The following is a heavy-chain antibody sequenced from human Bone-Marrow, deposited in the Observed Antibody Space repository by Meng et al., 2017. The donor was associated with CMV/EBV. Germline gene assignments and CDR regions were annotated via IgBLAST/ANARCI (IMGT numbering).Heavy chain of an antibody. V-gene: IGHV1-2*02. J-gene: IGHJ5*02. CDR1: GGTFSSYT. Sequence: ASVKACKASGGTFSSYTISWVRQAPGQGLEWMGRIIPNSGGTKYAQKFQGRVTMTRDTSISTAYMELSRLRSDDTAVYYCARVGLRGAYWFDPWGQGTLVTVSS. CDR2: IIPNSGGT. CDR3: ARVGLRGAYWFDP. D-gene: IGHD3-16*01.